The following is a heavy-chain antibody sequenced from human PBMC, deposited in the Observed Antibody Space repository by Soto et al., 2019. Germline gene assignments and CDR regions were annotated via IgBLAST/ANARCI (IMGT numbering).Heavy chain of an antibody. CDR1: GQSFSGHS. D-gene: IGHD1-1*01. J-gene: IGHJ4*02. V-gene: IGHV4-34*01. CDR2: INESGST. CDR3: ARASGIVALAGELEDVKYDY. Sequence: QVQLQQWGAGLVKPSETLSLSCAVYGQSFSGHSWAWIRQPPGKGLEWIGEINESGSTYYNPSLKSRVTISTDTSKIQFSRKLSSVSAADTAAYFCARASGIVALAGELEDVKYDYWGQGTLVNVSS.